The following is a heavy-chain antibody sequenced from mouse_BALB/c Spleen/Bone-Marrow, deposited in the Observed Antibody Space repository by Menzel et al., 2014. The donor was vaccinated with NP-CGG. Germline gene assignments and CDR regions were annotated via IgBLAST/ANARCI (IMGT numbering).Heavy chain of an antibody. CDR3: XXXLXLRYWYFDV. CDR2: IDPANGNT. Sequence: QLQQSGAELVKPGASVKLSCTASGFNIKDTYMHWVKQRPEQGLEWIGRIDPANGNTKYDPKFQGKATITADTSSNTAYLQLSSXTSEDTAVXXXXXXLXLRYWYFDVWGXGTTVTVPS. CDR1: GFNIKDTY. D-gene: IGHD1-1*01. V-gene: IGHV14-3*02. J-gene: IGHJ1*01.